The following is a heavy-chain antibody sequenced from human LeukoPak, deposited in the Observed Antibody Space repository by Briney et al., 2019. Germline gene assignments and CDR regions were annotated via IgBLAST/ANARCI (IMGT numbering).Heavy chain of an antibody. CDR2: INAGNGNT. D-gene: IGHD1-1*01. CDR3: ARTIAWNDAFDI. V-gene: IGHV1-3*01. Sequence: ASVKVSCKASGYTFTSYAMHWVRQAPGQRLEWMGWINAGNGNTKYSQKFQGRVTITRDTSASTAYMELSSLRSEDTAVYYCARTIAWNDAFDIWGQGTMVTVSS. J-gene: IGHJ3*02. CDR1: GYTFTSYA.